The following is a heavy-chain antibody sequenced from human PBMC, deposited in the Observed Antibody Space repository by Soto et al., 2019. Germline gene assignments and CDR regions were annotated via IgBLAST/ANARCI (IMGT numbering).Heavy chain of an antibody. CDR2: ISSSSSYI. V-gene: IGHV3-21*01. CDR3: ARENRYCSGGSCYDGTYYYMDV. CDR1: GFTFSSYS. D-gene: IGHD2-15*01. J-gene: IGHJ6*03. Sequence: EVQLVESGGGLVKPGGSLRLSCAASGFTFSSYSMNWVRQAPGKGLEWVSSISSSSSYIYYADSVKGRFTISRDNAKNSLYLQMNSLRAEDTAVYYCARENRYCSGGSCYDGTYYYMDVWGKGTTVTVSS.